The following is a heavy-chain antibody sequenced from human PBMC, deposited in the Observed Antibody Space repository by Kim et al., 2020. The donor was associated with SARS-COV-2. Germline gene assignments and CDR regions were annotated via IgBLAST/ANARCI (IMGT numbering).Heavy chain of an antibody. Sequence: GGSLRLSCAASGFTFSSYGMHWVRQAPGKGLEWVAVISYDGSNKYYADSVKGRFTISRDNSKNTLYLQMNSLRAEDTAVYYCAKDECGGDCYSSPYAFDIWGQGTMVNVSS. D-gene: IGHD2-21*02. CDR3: AKDECGGDCYSSPYAFDI. V-gene: IGHV3-30*18. J-gene: IGHJ3*02. CDR1: GFTFSSYG. CDR2: ISYDGSNK.